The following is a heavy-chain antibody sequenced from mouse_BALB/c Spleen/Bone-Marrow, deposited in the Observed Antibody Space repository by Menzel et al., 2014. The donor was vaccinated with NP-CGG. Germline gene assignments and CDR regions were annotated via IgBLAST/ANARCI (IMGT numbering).Heavy chain of an antibody. D-gene: IGHD2-10*02. CDR1: GYTFTSYW. CDR3: ARDGYGNYEGFAY. J-gene: IGHJ3*01. CDR2: INPSTGYT. V-gene: IGHV1-7*01. Sequence: VQGVESGAELAKPGASVKMSCKASGYTFTSYWMHWVKQRPGQGLEWIGYINPSTGYTEYNQKFKDKATLTADKSSSTAYMQLSSLTSEDSAVYYCARDGYGNYEGFAYWGQGTLVTVSA.